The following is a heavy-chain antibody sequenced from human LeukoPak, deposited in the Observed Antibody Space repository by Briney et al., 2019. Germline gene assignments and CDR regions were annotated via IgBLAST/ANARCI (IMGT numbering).Heavy chain of an antibody. D-gene: IGHD2-21*02. V-gene: IGHV4-61*01. CDR3: ARDSCGGDCYLGCYYYGMDV. CDR1: GGSVSSGNYY. CDR2: IYYSGST. Sequence: PSETLSLTCTVSGGSVSSGNYYWSWIRQPPGKGLEWIGYIYYSGSTNYNPSLKSRVTISVDTSKNQFSLKLSSVTAADTAVYYCARDSCGGDCYLGCYYYGMDVWGQGTTVTVSS. J-gene: IGHJ6*02.